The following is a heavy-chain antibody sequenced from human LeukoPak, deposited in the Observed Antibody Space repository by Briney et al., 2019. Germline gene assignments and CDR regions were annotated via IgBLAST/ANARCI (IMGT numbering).Heavy chain of an antibody. V-gene: IGHV1-46*01. CDR1: GYTFTSYY. CDR3: ARDRSDFWSGYYPLYYMDV. CDR2: INPSGGST. D-gene: IGHD3-3*01. J-gene: IGHJ6*03. Sequence: ASVKVSCKASGYTFTSYYMHWVRQAPGQGLEWMGIINPSGGSTSYAQKFQGRVTMTRDTSTSTVYMELSSLRSEDTAVYYCARDRSDFWSGYYPLYYMDVWGKGTTATVSS.